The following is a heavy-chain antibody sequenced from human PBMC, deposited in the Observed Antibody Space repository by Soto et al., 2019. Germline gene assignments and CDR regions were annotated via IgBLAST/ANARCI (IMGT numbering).Heavy chain of an antibody. CDR3: ARHLGMDV. CDR1: GYTFNRCQ. J-gene: IGHJ6*02. V-gene: IGHV1-46*02. Sequence: ASVKVSCKASGYTFNRCQMHWVRQAPGEGLEWMGIINPSDGSTSYAQNLQGRVTMTRDTSTSTVYMELNSLRSEDTAVYYCARHLGMDVWGQGTTVTISS. CDR2: INPSDGST.